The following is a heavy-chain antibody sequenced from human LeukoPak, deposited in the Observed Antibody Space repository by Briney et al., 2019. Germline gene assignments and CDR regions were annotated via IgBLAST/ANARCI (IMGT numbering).Heavy chain of an antibody. CDR2: IGGSGADT. J-gene: IGHJ4*02. V-gene: IGHV3-23*01. D-gene: IGHD5-12*01. Sequence: PGGSLRLSCAASGFAFSNYAMSWVRQTPGKGLEWVSSIGGSGADTYAADSVKGRFTISRDNSKNTLYLQMNSLRVEDTAIYYCAKDLSPSGGFWGQGALVTVSS. CDR3: AKDLSPSGGF. CDR1: GFAFSNYA.